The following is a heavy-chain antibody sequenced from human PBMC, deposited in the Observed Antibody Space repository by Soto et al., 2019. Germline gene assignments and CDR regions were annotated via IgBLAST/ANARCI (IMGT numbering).Heavy chain of an antibody. V-gene: IGHV3-30-3*01. CDR2: ISYDGSNK. J-gene: IGHJ4*02. CDR3: ARGPLKFNMIVVVITTNFDY. D-gene: IGHD3-22*01. CDR1: GFTFSSYA. Sequence: QVQLVESGGGVVQPGRSLRLSCAASGFTFSSYAMHWVRQAPGKGLEWVAVISYDGSNKYYADSVKGRFTISRDNSKNTLYLQMNSLRAEDTAVYYCARGPLKFNMIVVVITTNFDYWGQGTLVTVSS.